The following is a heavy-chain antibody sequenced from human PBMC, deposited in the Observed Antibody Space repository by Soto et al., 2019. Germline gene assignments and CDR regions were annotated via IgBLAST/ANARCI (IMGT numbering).Heavy chain of an antibody. CDR2: INHSGST. V-gene: IGHV4-34*01. CDR3: ARGSVVIKRNWFDP. CDR1: GGSFSGYY. J-gene: IGHJ5*02. Sequence: SETQSLTCAVYGGSFSGYYWSWIRQPPGKGLEWIGEINHSGSTNYNPSLKSRVTISVDTSKNQFSLKLSSVTAADTAVYYCARGSVVIKRNWFDPWGQGTLVTVSS. D-gene: IGHD3-22*01.